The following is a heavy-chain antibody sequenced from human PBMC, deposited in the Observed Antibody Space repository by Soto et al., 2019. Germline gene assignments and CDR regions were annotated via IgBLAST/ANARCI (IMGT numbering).Heavy chain of an antibody. CDR2: IIPIFGTA. CDR3: AKVAGHKNARFDT. V-gene: IGHV1-69*13. Sequence: VKVSCKASGGTFSSYAISWVRQAPGQGLEWMGGIIPIFGTANYAQKFQGRVTITADESTSTAYMELSSLRSEDTAVYYCAKVAGHKNARFDTWGQGALVTVSS. CDR1: GGTFSSYA. D-gene: IGHD1-1*01. J-gene: IGHJ4*02.